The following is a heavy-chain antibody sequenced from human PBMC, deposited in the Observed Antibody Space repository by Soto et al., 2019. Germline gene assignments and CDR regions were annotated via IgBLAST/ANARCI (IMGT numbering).Heavy chain of an antibody. CDR3: AREAPYCTSGTCPKFYDMDV. CDR2: IIPILNSP. V-gene: IGHV1-69*01. J-gene: IGHJ6*02. Sequence: QVQLVQSGAEVKKPGSAVKVSCKASGGTFGSYAITWVWRAPGQGLEWVGGIIPILNSPAYAQKFRARVVITADEITTTAYMELNSLRIDDTAVYYCAREAPYCTSGTCPKFYDMDVWGQGTTVTVAS. CDR1: GGTFGSYA. D-gene: IGHD2-8*01.